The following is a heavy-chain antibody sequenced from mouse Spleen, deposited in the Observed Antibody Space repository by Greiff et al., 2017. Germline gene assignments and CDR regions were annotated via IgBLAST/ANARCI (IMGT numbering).Heavy chain of an antibody. V-gene: IGHV3-6*01. D-gene: IGHD2-4*01. CDR2: ISYDGSN. CDR3: ARDLIRRGFAY. J-gene: IGHJ3*01. Sequence: EVKLMESGPGLVKPSQSLSLTCSVTGYSITSGYYWNWIRQFPGNKLEWMGYISYDGSNNYNPSLKNRISITRDTSKNQFFLKLNSVTTEDTATYYCARDLIRRGFAYWGQGTLVTVSA. CDR1: GYSITSGYY.